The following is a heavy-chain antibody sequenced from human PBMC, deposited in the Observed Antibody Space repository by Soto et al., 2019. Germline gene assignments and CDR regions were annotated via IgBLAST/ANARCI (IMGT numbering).Heavy chain of an antibody. CDR2: ISSSSSYI. Sequence: GGSLRLSCAASGFTFSSYSMNWVRQAPGKGLEWVSSISSSSSYIYYADSVKGRFTISRDNAKNSLYLQMNSLRAEDTAVYYCARDRGSGNWNYFDYWGQGTLVTVSS. V-gene: IGHV3-21*01. CDR3: ARDRGSGNWNYFDY. D-gene: IGHD1-20*01. J-gene: IGHJ4*02. CDR1: GFTFSSYS.